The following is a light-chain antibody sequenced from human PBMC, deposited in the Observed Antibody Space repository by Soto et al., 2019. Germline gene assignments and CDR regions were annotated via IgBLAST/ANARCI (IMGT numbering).Light chain of an antibody. CDR3: CSYAGNKTVV. Sequence: QTVVTQPRSVSGSPGQSVTISCTGTSSDVGGYIYVSWYQQYPAKAPKVMIYDVSRRPSGVPDRFSGSKSGNTASLTISGLQAEDEAVYYCCSYAGNKTVVFGGGTKLTVL. J-gene: IGLJ3*02. CDR2: DVS. CDR1: SSDVGGYIY. V-gene: IGLV2-11*01.